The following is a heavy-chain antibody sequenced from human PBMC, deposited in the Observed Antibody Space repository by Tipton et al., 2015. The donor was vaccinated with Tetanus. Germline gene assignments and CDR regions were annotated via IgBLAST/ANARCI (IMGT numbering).Heavy chain of an antibody. CDR2: IYYSGST. CDR1: GGSISSYY. D-gene: IGHD3-10*01. CDR3: ARGFVTMVRGVIIADYYYGMDV. V-gene: IGHV4-59*12. J-gene: IGHJ6*02. Sequence: TLSLTCTVSGGSISSYYWSWIRQPPGKGLEWIGYIYYSGSTNSTPSLKSRVTISVDTSKNQFSLKLSSVTAADTAVYYCARGFVTMVRGVIIADYYYGMDVWGQGTTVTVSS.